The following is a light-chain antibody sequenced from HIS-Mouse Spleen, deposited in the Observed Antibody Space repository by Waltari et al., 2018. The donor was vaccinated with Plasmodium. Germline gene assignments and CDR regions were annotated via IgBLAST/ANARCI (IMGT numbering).Light chain of an antibody. CDR3: QQYNNWSFT. CDR1: QSVSSN. Sequence: ELVMTQSPATLSVSPGERATLSCRDSQSVSSNLAWYQQKPGQAPRLLSYGASTRATGIPARFSGSGSGTEFTLTISSLQSEDFAVYYCQQYNNWSFTFGPGTKVDIK. CDR2: GAS. J-gene: IGKJ3*01. V-gene: IGKV3-15*01.